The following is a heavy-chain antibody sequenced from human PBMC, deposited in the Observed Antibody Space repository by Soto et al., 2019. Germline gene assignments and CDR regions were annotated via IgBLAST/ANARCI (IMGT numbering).Heavy chain of an antibody. V-gene: IGHV1-18*01. CDR2: ISAYNGNT. J-gene: IGHJ5*02. Sequence: ASVKVSCKASGYTFTNFGISWVRQAPGQGLEWMGWISAYNGNTKYAQKFQGRVTMTTDTSASTAYMEVSSLRSEDTAVYYCARVGPPADPWGQGTLVPVSS. CDR1: GYTFTNFG. CDR3: ARVGPPADP.